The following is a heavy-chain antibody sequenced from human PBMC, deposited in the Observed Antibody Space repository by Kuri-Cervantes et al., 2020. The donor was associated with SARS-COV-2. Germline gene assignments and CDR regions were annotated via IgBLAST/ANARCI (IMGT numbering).Heavy chain of an antibody. V-gene: IGHV3-23*01. Sequence: GGSLRLSCAASGFTFTTFAMSWVRQAPGKGLEWVSTINYNAESTYHADSVKGRFTISRDNSQNTLFLQMDNLRAEDTATYYCAKDPWAVVVSGAFDTWGQGTMVTGSS. D-gene: IGHD3-22*01. CDR2: INYNAEST. CDR1: GFTFTTFA. J-gene: IGHJ3*02. CDR3: AKDPWAVVVSGAFDT.